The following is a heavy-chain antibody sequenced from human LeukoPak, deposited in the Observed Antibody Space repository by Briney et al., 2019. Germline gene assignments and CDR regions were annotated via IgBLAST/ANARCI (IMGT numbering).Heavy chain of an antibody. CDR2: INHSGRT. J-gene: IGHJ4*02. V-gene: IGHV4-34*01. CDR1: GGPFSGDY. CDR3: ARQVRASVTTVTTFDY. Sequence: PSETLSLTCAVYGGPFSGDYWSWIRQPPGKGLEWIGEINHSGRTNCNPSLKSRVTISVDTSKNQFSLKLSSVTAADTAVYYCARQVRASVTTVTTFDYWGQGSLVTVSS. D-gene: IGHD4-11*01.